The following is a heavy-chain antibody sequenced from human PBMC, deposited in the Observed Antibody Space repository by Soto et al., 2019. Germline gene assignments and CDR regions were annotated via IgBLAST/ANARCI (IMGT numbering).Heavy chain of an antibody. V-gene: IGHV4-59*01. J-gene: IGHJ5*02. Sequence: EPLSIPCTVSGGSISSYYWSWIRQPPGKGLEWIGYIYYSGSTNYNPSLKSRVTISVDTSKNQLYLKMSSVTAADTAVYYWAREGSGRQRGFDPWGQGTLVTVSS. CDR1: GGSISSYY. CDR2: IYYSGST. CDR3: AREGSGRQRGFDP. D-gene: IGHD1-26*01.